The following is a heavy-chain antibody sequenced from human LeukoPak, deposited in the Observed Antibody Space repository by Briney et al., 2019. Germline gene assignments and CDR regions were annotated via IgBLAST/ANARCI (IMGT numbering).Heavy chain of an antibody. D-gene: IGHD5/OR15-5a*01. CDR1: GFTFGSCG. CDR3: ARGTFSYSVFGSYYFDY. Sequence: PGGSLRVSCAASGFTFGSCGMNWVRQAPGKGLEWVSSISSTSTYIHYADSVKGRFTISRDNAKNSLFLQMNSLRAEDTAVYYCARGTFSYSVFGSYYFDYWGHGTLVSVSS. J-gene: IGHJ4*01. V-gene: IGHV3-21*01. CDR2: ISSTSTYI.